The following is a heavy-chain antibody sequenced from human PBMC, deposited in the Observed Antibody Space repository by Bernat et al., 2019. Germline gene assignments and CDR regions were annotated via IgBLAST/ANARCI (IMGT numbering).Heavy chain of an antibody. Sequence: EVQLVESGGGLIQPGGSLRLSCAASGFTVSSNYMSWVRQAPGKGLGWVSVIYSGGSTYYADSVKGRFTISRDNSKNTLYLQMNSLRAEDTAVYYCARNTGYSSGWYNDYWGQGTLVTVSS. J-gene: IGHJ4*02. CDR3: ARNTGYSSGWYNDY. V-gene: IGHV3-53*01. CDR1: GFTVSSNY. CDR2: IYSGGST. D-gene: IGHD6-19*01.